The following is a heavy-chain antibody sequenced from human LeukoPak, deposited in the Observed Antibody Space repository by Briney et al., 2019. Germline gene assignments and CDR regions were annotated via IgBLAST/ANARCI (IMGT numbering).Heavy chain of an antibody. V-gene: IGHV3-21*01. D-gene: IGHD3-10*01. Sequence: GGSLRLSCAASGFTFSSYSMNWVRQAPGKGLEWVSSIGSSSSYIYYADSVKGRFTISRDNAKNSLYLQMNSLRAEDTAVYYCARNFGELLSYTFDYWGQGTLVTVSS. CDR2: IGSSSSYI. CDR3: ARNFGELLSYTFDY. CDR1: GFTFSSYS. J-gene: IGHJ4*02.